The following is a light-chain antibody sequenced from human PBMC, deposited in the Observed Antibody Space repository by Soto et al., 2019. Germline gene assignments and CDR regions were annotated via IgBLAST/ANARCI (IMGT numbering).Light chain of an antibody. CDR1: SSDVGGYNY. J-gene: IGLJ3*02. Sequence: QSVVTQPASVSGSPGQSITISCTGTSSDVGGYNYVSWYQQHPDKAPKLLIFDVRSRPSEISNRFSGSKSGNTASLTISGLQAADGADYYCSSYTTSGALVFGGGTKLTVL. CDR3: SSYTTSGALV. V-gene: IGLV2-14*03. CDR2: DVR.